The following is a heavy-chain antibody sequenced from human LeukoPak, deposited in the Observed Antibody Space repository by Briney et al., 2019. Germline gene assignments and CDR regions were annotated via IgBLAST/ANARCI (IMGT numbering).Heavy chain of an antibody. V-gene: IGHV3-23*01. D-gene: IGHD2-21*02. CDR2: ISGSGGST. J-gene: IGHJ4*02. CDR3: AKSFDVVTTIDY. CDR1: GFTFSSYA. Sequence: GGSLRLSCAASGFTFSSYATSWVRQAPGKGLEWVSAISGSGGSTYYADSVKGRFTISRDNSKNTLYLQMNSLRAEDTAVYYCAKSFDVVTTIDYWGQGTLVTVSS.